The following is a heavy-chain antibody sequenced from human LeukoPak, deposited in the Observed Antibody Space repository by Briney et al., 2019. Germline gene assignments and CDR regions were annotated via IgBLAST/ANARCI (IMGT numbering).Heavy chain of an antibody. CDR1: GGSFSGYY. V-gene: IGHV4-34*01. D-gene: IGHD6-19*01. J-gene: IGHJ4*02. CDR2: INHSGST. Sequence: SETLSLTCAVYGGSFSGYYWSWIRQPPGKGLEWVGEINHSGSTNYNPSLKSRVTISVDTSKNQFSLKLSSVTAADTAVYYCARDSLAVAGPGVYWGQGTLVTVSS. CDR3: ARDSLAVAGPGVY.